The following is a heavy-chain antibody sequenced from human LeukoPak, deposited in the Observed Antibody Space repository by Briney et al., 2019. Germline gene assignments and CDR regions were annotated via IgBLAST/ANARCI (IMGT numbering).Heavy chain of an antibody. CDR3: AGFYSSSSSFYYYYYGMDV. D-gene: IGHD6-6*01. CDR2: IYYSGST. V-gene: IGHV4-59*08. CDR1: GGSISSYY. Sequence: SETLSLTCTVSGGSISSYYWSWIRQPPGKGLEWIGYIYYSGSTNYNPSLKSRVTILVDTSKNQFSLKLSSVTAADTAVYYCAGFYSSSSSFYYYYYGMDVWGQGTTVTVSS. J-gene: IGHJ6*02.